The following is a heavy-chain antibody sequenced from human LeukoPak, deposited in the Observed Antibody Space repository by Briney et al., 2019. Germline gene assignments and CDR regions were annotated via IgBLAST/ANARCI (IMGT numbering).Heavy chain of an antibody. V-gene: IGHV3-21*06. Sequence: PGGSLRLSCTASGLTFSTSGFNWVRQAPGKGLEWVASIGPTGSDRYRADSIKGRFTISRDNANNFLYLQMNSLRAEDTAVYYCAEGPQLGSGYHPDYWGQGTLVTASS. D-gene: IGHD3-22*01. CDR3: AEGPQLGSGYHPDY. J-gene: IGHJ4*02. CDR2: IGPTGSDR. CDR1: GLTFSTSG.